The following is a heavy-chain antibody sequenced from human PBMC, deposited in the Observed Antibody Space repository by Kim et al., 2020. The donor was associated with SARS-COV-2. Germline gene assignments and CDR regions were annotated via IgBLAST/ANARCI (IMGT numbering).Heavy chain of an antibody. Sequence: GGSLRLSCAASGLSFDDSGMNWVRQAPGKGLEWLAVISYDGRNKDYAESVKGRFTISRDKSKRTLFLQMNSLRVEDTGVYYCARGNYHESLSISVYYNGIDVWGQGTPVNVSS. CDR3: ARGNYHESLSISVYYNGIDV. J-gene: IGHJ6*02. D-gene: IGHD3-22*01. CDR1: GLSFDDSG. CDR2: ISYDGRNK. V-gene: IGHV3-30-3*01.